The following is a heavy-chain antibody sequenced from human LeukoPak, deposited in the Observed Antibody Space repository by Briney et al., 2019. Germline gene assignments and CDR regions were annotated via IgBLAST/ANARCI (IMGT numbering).Heavy chain of an antibody. CDR1: GGSISSSNW. D-gene: IGHD3-22*01. CDR3: ARSHHYYDSSGYYVPTFDY. J-gene: IGHJ4*02. V-gene: IGHV4-4*02. Sequence: SGTLSLTCAVSGGSISSSNWWSWVRQPPGKGLEWIGEIYHSGSTNYNPSLKSRVTISVDKSKNQFSLKLSSVTAADTAVYYCARSHHYYDSSGYYVPTFDYWGQGTLVTVSS. CDR2: IYHSGST.